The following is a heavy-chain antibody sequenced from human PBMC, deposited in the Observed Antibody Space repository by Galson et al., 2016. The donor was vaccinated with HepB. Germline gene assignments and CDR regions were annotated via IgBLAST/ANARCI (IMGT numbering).Heavy chain of an antibody. CDR1: GFSFSTFW. CDR3: ARDAKTGDLDFDY. CDR2: IKQDGSEK. D-gene: IGHD7-27*01. Sequence: SLRLSCAASGFSFSTFWMSWVRQAPGKGLEWLANIKQDGSEKHYVDSAKGRFTISRDNAKNSLSLQMSSLRAEDTALYYCARDAKTGDLDFDYWGQGTLVLVSS. J-gene: IGHJ4*02. V-gene: IGHV3-7*03.